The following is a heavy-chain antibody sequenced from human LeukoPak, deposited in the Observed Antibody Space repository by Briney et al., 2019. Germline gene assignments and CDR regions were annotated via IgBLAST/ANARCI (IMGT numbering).Heavy chain of an antibody. CDR1: GFTFSSYG. CDR2: ISYDGSNK. D-gene: IGHD3-22*01. V-gene: IGHV3-30*18. Sequence: GGSLRLSCAASGFTFSSYGMHWVRQAPGKGLEWVAVISYDGSNKYYADSVKGRFTISRDNSKNTLYLQMNSLRAEGTAVYYCAKDYYDSSGYFGYWGQGTLVTVSS. J-gene: IGHJ4*02. CDR3: AKDYYDSSGYFGY.